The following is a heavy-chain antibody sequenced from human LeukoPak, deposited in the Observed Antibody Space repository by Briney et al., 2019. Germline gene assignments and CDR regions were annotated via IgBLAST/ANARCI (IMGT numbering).Heavy chain of an antibody. CDR1: GYSISSGYY. V-gene: IGHV4-38-2*02. J-gene: IGHJ4*02. CDR3: ARADHYGSGSSREVYFDY. Sequence: PSETLSLTCTVSGYSISSGYYWGWIRQPPGKGLEWIGSIYHSGSTYYNPSLKSRVTISVDTSKNQFSLKLSSVTAADTAVYYCARADHYGSGSSREVYFDYWGQGTLVTVSS. D-gene: IGHD3-10*01. CDR2: IYHSGST.